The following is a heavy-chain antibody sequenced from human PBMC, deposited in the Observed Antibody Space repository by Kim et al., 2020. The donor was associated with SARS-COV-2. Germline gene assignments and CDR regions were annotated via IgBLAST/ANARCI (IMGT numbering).Heavy chain of an antibody. CDR3: ARVGVGCSSTSCYQLDY. J-gene: IGHJ4*02. D-gene: IGHD2-2*01. Sequence: ASVKVSCKASGYTFTSYYMHWVRQAPGQGLEWMGIINPSGGSTSYAQKFQGRVTMTRDTSTSTVYMELSSLRSEDTAVYYCARVGVGCSSTSCYQLDYWGQGTLVTVSS. V-gene: IGHV1-46*01. CDR1: GYTFTSYY. CDR2: INPSGGST.